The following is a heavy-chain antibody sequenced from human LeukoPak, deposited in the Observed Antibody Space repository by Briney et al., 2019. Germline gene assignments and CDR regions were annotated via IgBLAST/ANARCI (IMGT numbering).Heavy chain of an antibody. D-gene: IGHD1-14*01. CDR3: ARGRVAGAY. V-gene: IGHV3-64*01. CDR2: ISSNGGST. CDR1: GFTFSSYA. Sequence: GGSLRLSCAASGFTFSSYAMHWVRQAPGKGLEYVSAISSNGGSTYYANSVKGRFTISRDNSKNTLYLQMGSLRAEDTAVYYCARGRVAGAYWGQGTLVTVSS. J-gene: IGHJ4*02.